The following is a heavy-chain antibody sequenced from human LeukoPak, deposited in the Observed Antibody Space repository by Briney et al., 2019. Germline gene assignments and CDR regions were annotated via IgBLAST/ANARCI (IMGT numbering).Heavy chain of an antibody. CDR2: INPSGGST. CDR3: AREGGGGIDIEPSFDY. J-gene: IGHJ4*02. CDR1: GYTFTRYF. V-gene: IGHV1-46*01. Sequence: ASVKVSCKASGYTFTRYFIHWVRQAPGRGLEWMGTINPSGGSTGYAQKFQGRVTMTRDTSTSTVYMELSSLRSEDTAVYYCAREGGGGIDIEPSFDYWRQGTLVTVSS. D-gene: IGHD2-15*01.